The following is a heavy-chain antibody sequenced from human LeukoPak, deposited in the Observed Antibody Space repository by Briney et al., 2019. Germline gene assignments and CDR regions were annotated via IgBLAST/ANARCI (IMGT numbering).Heavy chain of an antibody. CDR2: IYYSGST. D-gene: IGHD2-15*01. V-gene: IGHV4-59*08. Sequence: SETLSLTCTVSGCSISSYYWSWIRQPPGKGLEWIGYIYYSGSTNYNPSLKSRVTISVDASKNQFCLKLSSVPAADTAVYYCAREYCSGGSCYFDYWGQGTLVTVSS. CDR3: AREYCSGGSCYFDY. J-gene: IGHJ4*02. CDR1: GCSISSYY.